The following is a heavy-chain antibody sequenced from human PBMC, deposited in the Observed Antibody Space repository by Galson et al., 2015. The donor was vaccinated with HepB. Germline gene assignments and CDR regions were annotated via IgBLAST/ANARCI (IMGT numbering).Heavy chain of an antibody. V-gene: IGHV3-30-3*01. CDR3: ARDTLPYYYDDSDSFFAY. CDR1: GFTFSNYA. Sequence: SLRLSCAASGFTFSNYAMHWVRQAPGKGLEWVAVVSFDDSNTYYADSVRGRFTISRDNSKNTLYLQMNSLRPEDTSVYYCARDTLPYYYDDSDSFFAYWGQGTLVTVSS. D-gene: IGHD3-22*01. CDR2: VSFDDSNT. J-gene: IGHJ4*02.